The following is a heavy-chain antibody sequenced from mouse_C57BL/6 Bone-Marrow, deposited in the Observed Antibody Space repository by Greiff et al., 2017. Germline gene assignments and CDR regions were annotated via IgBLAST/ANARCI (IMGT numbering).Heavy chain of an antibody. Sequence: EVKVVESGGGLVQSGRSLRLSCATSGFTFSDFYMEWVRQAPGKGLEWIAASRNKANDYTTEYSASVKGRFIVSRDTSQSILYLQMNALRAEDTAIYYCARDEEVATPFAYWGQGTLVTVSA. CDR3: ARDEEVATPFAY. V-gene: IGHV7-1*01. J-gene: IGHJ3*01. CDR1: GFTFSDFY. CDR2: SRNKANDYTT. D-gene: IGHD1-1*01.